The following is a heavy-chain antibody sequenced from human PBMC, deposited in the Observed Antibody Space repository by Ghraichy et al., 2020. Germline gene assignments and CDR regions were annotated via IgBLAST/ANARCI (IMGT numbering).Heavy chain of an antibody. D-gene: IGHD1-26*01. CDR2: ISGTSGTI. Sequence: GGSPRLSYAASEFTFSNYGMNWVRQAPGKGLEWLSYISGTSGTIHYADSVKGRFTISRDNAKNSLYLQMNNLRADDTAVYYCARIVRAFDLWGQGTMVTVSS. J-gene: IGHJ3*01. CDR1: EFTFSNYG. CDR3: ARIVRAFDL. V-gene: IGHV3-48*01.